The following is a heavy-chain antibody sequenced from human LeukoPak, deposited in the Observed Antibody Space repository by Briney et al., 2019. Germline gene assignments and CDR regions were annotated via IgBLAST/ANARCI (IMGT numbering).Heavy chain of an antibody. Sequence: SVTVSCKASGGTFSSYAISWVRQAPGQGLEWMGRIIPILGIANYAQKFQGRVTITADKSTSTAYMELSSLRSEDTAVYYCARINYYDSSGPVAKTFDYWGQGTLVTVSS. CDR3: ARINYYDSSGPVAKTFDY. V-gene: IGHV1-69*04. D-gene: IGHD3-22*01. CDR2: IIPILGIA. J-gene: IGHJ4*02. CDR1: GGTFSSYA.